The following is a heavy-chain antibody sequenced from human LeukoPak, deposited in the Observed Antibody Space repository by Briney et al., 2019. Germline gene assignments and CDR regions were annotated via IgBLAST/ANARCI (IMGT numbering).Heavy chain of an antibody. CDR2: VGTSSSST. J-gene: IGHJ5*02. Sequence: GGSLKLSCAGSGFSFSSHSMNLVRQAPGKGLEWLSYVGTSSSSTYYTDSVKGRCTISRDKAKNSMYRQMNSLRVEDTAVYYCAKSVITRFEPGGKGTLVTVSS. V-gene: IGHV3-48*01. CDR1: GFSFSSHS. D-gene: IGHD3-16*01. CDR3: AKSVITRFEP.